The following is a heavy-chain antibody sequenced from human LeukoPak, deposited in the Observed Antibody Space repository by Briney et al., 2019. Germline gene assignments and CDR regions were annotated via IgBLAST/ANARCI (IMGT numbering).Heavy chain of an antibody. Sequence: SETLSLTCTVSGYSISSGYYWGWIRQPPGKGLEWIGNIYHSGSAYYNPSLKSRVTISVDTSKNQFSLKLSSVTAADTAVYYCARGAYDSSGIWGQGTLVTVSS. V-gene: IGHV4-38-2*02. CDR1: GYSISSGYY. CDR2: IYHSGSA. CDR3: ARGAYDSSGI. J-gene: IGHJ4*02. D-gene: IGHD3-22*01.